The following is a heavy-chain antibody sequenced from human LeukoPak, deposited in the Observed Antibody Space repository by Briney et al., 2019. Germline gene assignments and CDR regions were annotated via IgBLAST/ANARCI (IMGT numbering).Heavy chain of an antibody. CDR1: GYSISSGYY. Sequence: PSETLSLACAVSGYSISSGYYWGWIRQPPGKGLEWIGSIYHSGSTYYNPSLKSRVTISVDTSKNKSSLKLSSVTAADTAVYYCARCAANYYFDYWGQGTLVTVSS. CDR3: ARCAANYYFDY. D-gene: IGHD2-15*01. CDR2: IYHSGST. J-gene: IGHJ4*02. V-gene: IGHV4-38-2*01.